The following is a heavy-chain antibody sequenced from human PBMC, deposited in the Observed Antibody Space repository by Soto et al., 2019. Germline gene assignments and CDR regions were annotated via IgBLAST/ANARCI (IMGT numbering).Heavy chain of an antibody. J-gene: IGHJ4*02. CDR1: GASITYGAYS. Sequence: SLTCTVSGASITYGAYSWSCILQTPGKGLEWIGYINHLETTFYNPSFESRLTLSIDRTKNQFSLNLKSMSAADRAVYFCARGGGFESFDYWGQGTLLPV. CDR3: ARGGGFESFDY. V-gene: IGHV4-30-2*01. D-gene: IGHD3-10*01. CDR2: INHLETT.